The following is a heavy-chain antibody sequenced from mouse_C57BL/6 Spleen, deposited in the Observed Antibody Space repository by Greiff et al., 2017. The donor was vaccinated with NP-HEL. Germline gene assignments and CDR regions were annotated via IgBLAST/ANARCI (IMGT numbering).Heavy chain of an antibody. CDR2: IDPSDSYT. V-gene: IGHV1-69*01. CDR1: GYTFTSYW. J-gene: IGHJ4*01. CDR3: AHSSGYGYAMDY. Sequence: QVQLKQPGAELVMPGASVKLSCKASGYTFTSYWMHWVKQRPGQGLEWIGEIDPSDSYTNYNQKFKGKSTLTVDKSSSTAYMQLSSLTSEDSAVYYCAHSSGYGYAMDYWGQGTSVTVSS. D-gene: IGHD3-2*02.